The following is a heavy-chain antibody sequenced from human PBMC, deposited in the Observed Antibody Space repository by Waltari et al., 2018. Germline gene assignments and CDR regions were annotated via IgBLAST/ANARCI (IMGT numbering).Heavy chain of an antibody. CDR2: IWNDGSDK. Sequence: QVQLVESGGGVVQPGGSLRLSCAASGFTFSNHGMHWVRQAPGKGLEWVAVIWNDGSDKYYADSVKGRFTISRDNSKDTLYLQMNSLRGEDTAVYYCAKPTYGPGSFLISFWGQGTLVTVSS. J-gene: IGHJ4*02. CDR1: GFTFSNHG. D-gene: IGHD3-10*01. V-gene: IGHV3-33*03. CDR3: AKPTYGPGSFLISF.